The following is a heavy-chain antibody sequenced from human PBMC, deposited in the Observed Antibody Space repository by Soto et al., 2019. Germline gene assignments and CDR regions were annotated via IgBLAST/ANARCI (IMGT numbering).Heavy chain of an antibody. V-gene: IGHV4-4*07. D-gene: IGHD6-13*01. Sequence: SENLSLTCTVSGVPIRSYYWSWMRQPAGKGLEFIGRIHAGGDVVYNPSLKSRVIMSTDTSKNQFSLWLRSVSAADTAIYYCAKGRIAAAGRSAWFDPWGQGTLVTVSS. CDR1: GVPIRSYY. J-gene: IGHJ5*02. CDR2: IHAGGDV. CDR3: AKGRIAAAGRSAWFDP.